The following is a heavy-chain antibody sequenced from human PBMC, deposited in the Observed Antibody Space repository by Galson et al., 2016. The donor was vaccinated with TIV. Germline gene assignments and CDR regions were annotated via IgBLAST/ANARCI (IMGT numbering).Heavy chain of an antibody. CDR1: GGSTDSSF. CDR2: LNTAGGT. V-gene: IGHV4-4*07. Sequence: ETLSLTCSVSGGSTDSSFWSWLRQPAGKGLEWIGRLNTAGGTSYNPSLHSRVTMSVDTSQNQFSFSLRLTSVTAADTGVYFCAGDWWVTYTDLPFCEYWGQGILVTVSS. J-gene: IGHJ4*02. D-gene: IGHD2-15*01. CDR3: AGDWWVTYTDLPFCEY.